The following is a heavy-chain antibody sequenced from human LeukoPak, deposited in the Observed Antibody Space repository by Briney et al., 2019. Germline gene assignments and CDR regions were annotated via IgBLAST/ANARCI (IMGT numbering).Heavy chain of an antibody. D-gene: IGHD2-2*01. CDR2: ISYDGSNK. CDR1: GFTFSSYG. CDR3: AKALPRYCSSTSCYPQLFDY. J-gene: IGHJ4*02. Sequence: PGRSLRLSCAASGFTFSSYGMHWVRQAPGKGLEWVAVISYDGSNKYYADSVKGRFTIFRDNSKNTLYLQMNSLRAEDTAVYYCAKALPRYCSSTSCYPQLFDYWGQGTLVTVSS. V-gene: IGHV3-30*18.